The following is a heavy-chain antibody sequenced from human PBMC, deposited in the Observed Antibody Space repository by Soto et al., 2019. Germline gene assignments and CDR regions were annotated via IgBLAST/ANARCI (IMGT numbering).Heavy chain of an antibody. CDR2: INHSGST. CDR3: ARGGGHYDFWSGRQWAHAGGYYMDV. V-gene: IGHV4-34*01. D-gene: IGHD3-3*01. Sequence: SETLSLTCAVYGGSFSGYYWSWIRQPPGKGLEWIGEINHSGSTNYNPSLKSRVTISVDTSKNQFSLKLSSVTAADTAVYYCARGGGHYDFWSGRQWAHAGGYYMDVWGKGTTVTVSS. J-gene: IGHJ6*03. CDR1: GGSFSGYY.